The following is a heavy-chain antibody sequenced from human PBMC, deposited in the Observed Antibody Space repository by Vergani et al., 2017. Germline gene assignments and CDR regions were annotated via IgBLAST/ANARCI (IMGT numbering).Heavy chain of an antibody. V-gene: IGHV3-30*03. J-gene: IGHJ4*02. CDR1: GFTFSSYG. CDR3: ATLAVAGSFDY. Sequence: QVQLVESGGGVVQPGRSLRLSCAASGFTFSSYGMHWVRQAPGKGLEWVAVISYDGSNKYYADSVKGRFTISRDNSTNTLYLQMNSLRAEDTAVYYCATLAVAGSFDYWGQGTLVTVSS. CDR2: ISYDGSNK. D-gene: IGHD6-19*01.